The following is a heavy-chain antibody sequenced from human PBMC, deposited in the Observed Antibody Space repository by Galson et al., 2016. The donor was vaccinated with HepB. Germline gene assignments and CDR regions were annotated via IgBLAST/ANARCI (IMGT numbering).Heavy chain of an antibody. CDR1: GGTFSSYA. CDR3: ARDAVAVAGTLHFYFYGMYV. CDR2: IVPILGMS. D-gene: IGHD6-19*01. J-gene: IGHJ6*02. Sequence: SVKVSCKASGGTFSSYAFSWVRQAPGQGLEWMGRIVPILGMSNYAQKFQGRVTITADKSTSTVYMELSSLRSEDTAVYYCARDAVAVAGTLHFYFYGMYVWGQGTTVTVSS. V-gene: IGHV1-69*04.